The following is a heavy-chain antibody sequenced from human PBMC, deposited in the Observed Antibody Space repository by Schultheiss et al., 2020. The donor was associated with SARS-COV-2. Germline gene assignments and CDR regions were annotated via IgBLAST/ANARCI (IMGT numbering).Heavy chain of an antibody. D-gene: IGHD6-13*01. V-gene: IGHV3-11*06. J-gene: IGHJ5*02. CDR2: ISSSSSYT. CDR3: AKGYYSASWYENWFDP. Sequence: GGSLRLSCAASGFTFSDYYMSWIRQAPGKGLEWVSYISSSSSYTNYADSVKGRFTISRDSSKNTLYLQMNSLRAEDTAVYYCAKGYYSASWYENWFDPWGQGTLVTVSS. CDR1: GFTFSDYY.